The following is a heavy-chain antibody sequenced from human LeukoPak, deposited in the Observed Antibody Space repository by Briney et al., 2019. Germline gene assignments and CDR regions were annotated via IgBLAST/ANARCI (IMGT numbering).Heavy chain of an antibody. J-gene: IGHJ4*02. D-gene: IGHD3-10*01. V-gene: IGHV3-30*18. Sequence: PGRSLRLSCAASGFTFSSYGMHWVRQAPGKGLEWVAVISYDGSNKYYADSVKGRFTISRDNSKNTLYLQMNSLRAEDTAVYYCAKGVAYYGSGSYSYWGQGTPVTVSS. CDR1: GFTFSSYG. CDR3: AKGVAYYGSGSYSY. CDR2: ISYDGSNK.